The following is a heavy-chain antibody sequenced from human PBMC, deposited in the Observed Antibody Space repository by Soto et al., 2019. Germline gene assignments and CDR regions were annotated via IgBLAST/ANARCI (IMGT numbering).Heavy chain of an antibody. CDR3: TKANRYCSGANCFTFDY. CDR2: FSSSGGGT. J-gene: IGHJ4*02. D-gene: IGHD2-15*01. Sequence: GGSLRVSCAASGFTFTSYAMSWARQAPGKGLEWVSTFSSSGGGTYYADSVKGRFTISRDNSKNTLYLQMNSLRAEDTAVYYCTKANRYCSGANCFTFDYWGLGTLVTVSS. CDR1: GFTFTSYA. V-gene: IGHV3-23*01.